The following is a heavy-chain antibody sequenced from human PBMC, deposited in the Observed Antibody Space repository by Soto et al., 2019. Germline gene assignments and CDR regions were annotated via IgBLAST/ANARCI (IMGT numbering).Heavy chain of an antibody. V-gene: IGHV1-69*13. J-gene: IGHJ4*02. D-gene: IGHD3-16*02. Sequence: SVKVSCKASGGTFSSYAISWVRQAPGQGLEWMGGIIPIFGTANYAQKYQGRVTITADESTSTAYMELSSLRSEDTAVYYCARAGYDYVWGSYRYYDYWGQGTLVTVSS. CDR3: ARAGYDYVWGSYRYYDY. CDR1: GGTFSSYA. CDR2: IIPIFGTA.